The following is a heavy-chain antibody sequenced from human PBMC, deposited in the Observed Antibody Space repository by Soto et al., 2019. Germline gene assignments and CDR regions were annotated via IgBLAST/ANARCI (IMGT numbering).Heavy chain of an antibody. V-gene: IGHV1-18*01. CDR2: ISVHNGYT. J-gene: IGHJ4*02. D-gene: IGHD1-1*01. Sequence: QVQLAQSGAEVKKPGASVTVSCKATGYTFSSYGISWVRQAPGQGLEWVGWISVHNGYTKYATELQGRVTMTTDTSTSTAYMELRSLRSDDSAVYYCARLEHNFGPHDYWGQGTLVTVTS. CDR1: GYTFSSYG. CDR3: ARLEHNFGPHDY.